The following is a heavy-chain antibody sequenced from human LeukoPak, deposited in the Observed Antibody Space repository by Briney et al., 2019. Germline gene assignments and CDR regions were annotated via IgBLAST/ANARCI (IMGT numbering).Heavy chain of an antibody. D-gene: IGHD3-22*01. CDR3: AREYYYDSSGNDY. CDR2: INPNSGGT. V-gene: IGHV1-2*06. J-gene: IGHJ4*02. Sequence: ASVKVSCKASGYTFTGYYMHWVRQAPGQGLEWMGRINPNSGGTSYAQKFQGRVTMTRDTSTSTVYMELSSLRSEDTAVYYCAREYYYDSSGNDYWGQGTLVTVSS. CDR1: GYTFTGYY.